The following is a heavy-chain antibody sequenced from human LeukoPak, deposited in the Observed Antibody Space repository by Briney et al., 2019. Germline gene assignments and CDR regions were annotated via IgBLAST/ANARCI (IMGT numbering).Heavy chain of an antibody. CDR2: IYYSGST. Sequence: SETLSLTCTVSGGSISSGGYYWSWIRQHPGKGLEWIGYIYYSGSTYYSPSLRSRVTISVDTSKNQFSLKLSSVTAADTAVYYCARALRLRSQKVDWFDPWGQGTLVTVSS. V-gene: IGHV4-31*03. CDR1: GGSISSGGYY. J-gene: IGHJ5*02. D-gene: IGHD4-17*01. CDR3: ARALRLRSQKVDWFDP.